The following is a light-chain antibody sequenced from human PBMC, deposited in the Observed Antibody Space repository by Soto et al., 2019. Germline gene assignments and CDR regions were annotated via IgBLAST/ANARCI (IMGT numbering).Light chain of an antibody. CDR3: QQYDSWLTWT. CDR1: QSVSSK. J-gene: IGKJ1*01. CDR2: GAS. V-gene: IGKV3-15*01. Sequence: EIVMTQSPATLPVSPGERATLSCRASQSVSSKLAWYQQKPGQAPRLLIYGASTRATGIPARFSGSGSGTEFTLTINSLQSEDFAVYYCQQYDSWLTWTFGQGTKVEIK.